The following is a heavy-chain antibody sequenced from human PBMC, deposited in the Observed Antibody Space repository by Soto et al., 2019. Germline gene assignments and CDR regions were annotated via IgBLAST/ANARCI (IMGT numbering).Heavy chain of an antibody. V-gene: IGHV4-39*01. D-gene: IGHD2-15*01. CDR2: IYYSGST. J-gene: IGHJ4*02. CDR3: ARSRSGWQHSIDY. Sequence: PSETLSLTCTVSGGSISSSSYYWGWIRQPPGKGLEWIGGIYYSGSTYYNPSLKSRVTISVDTSKNQFSLKLSSVTAADTAVYYCARSRSGWQHSIDYWGQGTLVTVSS. CDR1: GGSISSSSYY.